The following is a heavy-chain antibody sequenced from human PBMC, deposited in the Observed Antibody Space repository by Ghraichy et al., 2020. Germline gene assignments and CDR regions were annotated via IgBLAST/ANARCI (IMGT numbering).Heavy chain of an antibody. CDR3: ASEVYSSSWYELTSKNDY. V-gene: IGHV3-21*01. J-gene: IGHJ4*02. Sequence: GGSLRLSCAASGFTFSSYSMNWVRQAPGKGLEWVSSIISSSSYIYYADSVKGRFTISRDNAKNSLYLQMNSLRAEDTAVYYCASEVYSSSWYELTSKNDYWGQGTLVTVSS. CDR2: IISSSSYI. D-gene: IGHD6-13*01. CDR1: GFTFSSYS.